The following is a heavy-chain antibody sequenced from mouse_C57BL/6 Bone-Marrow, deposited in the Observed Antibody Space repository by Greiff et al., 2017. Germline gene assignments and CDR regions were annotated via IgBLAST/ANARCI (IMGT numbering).Heavy chain of an antibody. Sequence: VQLQQSGPVLVKPGASVKMSCKASGYTFTDYYVHWVKQSHGKSLEWIGVINPSIGGTSYNQKFKGKATVTVDKSSSTAYMELNSLTSEDSAVYYCAREAYPLHYWGQGTTLTVSS. CDR3: AREAYPLHY. CDR2: INPSIGGT. V-gene: IGHV1-19*01. CDR1: GYTFTDYY. J-gene: IGHJ2*01.